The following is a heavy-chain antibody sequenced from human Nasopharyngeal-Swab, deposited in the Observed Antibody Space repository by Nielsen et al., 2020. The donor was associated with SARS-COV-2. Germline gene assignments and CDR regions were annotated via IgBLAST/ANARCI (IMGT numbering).Heavy chain of an antibody. CDR2: ISSSSSYI. J-gene: IGHJ5*02. D-gene: IGHD3-3*01. V-gene: IGHV3-21*01. CDR1: GFTFSSYS. Sequence: GESLKISCAASGFTFSSYSMNWVRQAPGKGLEWVSSISSSSSYIYYADSVKGRFTISRDNAKNSLYLQMNSLRAEDTAVYYCARDIQARFLEWLPTPFDPWGQGTLVTVSS. CDR3: ARDIQARFLEWLPTPFDP.